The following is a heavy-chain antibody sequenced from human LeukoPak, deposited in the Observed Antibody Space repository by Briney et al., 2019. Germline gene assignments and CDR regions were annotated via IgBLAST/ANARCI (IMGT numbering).Heavy chain of an antibody. CDR2: IYYSGST. Sequence: SETLSLTCTVSGGSISSYYWSWIRQPPGKGLEWIGYIYYSGSTNYNPSLKSRVTISVDTSKNHFSLKLSSVTAADTAVYYCARAGSQLLRLDHWGQGTLVTVSS. J-gene: IGHJ4*02. D-gene: IGHD2-2*01. CDR3: ARAGSQLLRLDH. V-gene: IGHV4-59*01. CDR1: GGSISSYY.